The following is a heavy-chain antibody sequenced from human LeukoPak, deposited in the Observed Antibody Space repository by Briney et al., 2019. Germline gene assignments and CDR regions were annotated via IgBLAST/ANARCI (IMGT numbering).Heavy chain of an antibody. Sequence: SVKVSCKASGGTFSSYAISWVRQAPGQGLEWMGGIIPIFGTANYAQKFQGRVTITADESTSTAYMELSGLRSEDTAVYFCATDGPSAGTEFDYWGQGTLVTVSS. V-gene: IGHV1-69*13. J-gene: IGHJ4*02. CDR3: ATDGPSAGTEFDY. CDR1: GGTFSSYA. CDR2: IIPIFGTA. D-gene: IGHD6-13*01.